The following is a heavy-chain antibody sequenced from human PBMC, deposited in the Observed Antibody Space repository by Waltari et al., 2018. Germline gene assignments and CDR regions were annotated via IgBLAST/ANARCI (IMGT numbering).Heavy chain of an antibody. CDR1: VFRVSYNY. D-gene: IGHD6-19*01. CDR2: IHAGGNT. CDR3: ARAGLGSPSQWLQLFDS. Sequence: EAQLVESGGGLIQPGGSLRLSCEASVFRVSYNYMSWVRQAPGKGLEWVSVIHAGGNTFYGDSVKGRFTISRDISKNTVYLQINSLTVEDSAIYYCARAGLGSPSQWLQLFDSWGQGTLVTVSS. V-gene: IGHV3-53*01. J-gene: IGHJ4*02.